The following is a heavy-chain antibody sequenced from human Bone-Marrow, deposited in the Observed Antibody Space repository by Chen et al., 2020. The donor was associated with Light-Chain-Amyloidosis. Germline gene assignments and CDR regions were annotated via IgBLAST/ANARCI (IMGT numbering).Heavy chain of an antibody. Sequence: QLQLQESGPGMVKPSETLSLTCTVSGCPISHNIYSLAWIRQPPGQGLEWIGSVYYTGSAYYSPSLKSRVTMSVDTSRNQFSLSLSSVTAADTAIYFCARDTHYDFQNGPLSWFDPWGRGALVTVSS. V-gene: IGHV4-39*07. J-gene: IGHJ5*02. CDR1: GCPISHNIYS. D-gene: IGHD3-3*01. CDR2: VYYTGSA. CDR3: ARDTHYDFQNGPLSWFDP.